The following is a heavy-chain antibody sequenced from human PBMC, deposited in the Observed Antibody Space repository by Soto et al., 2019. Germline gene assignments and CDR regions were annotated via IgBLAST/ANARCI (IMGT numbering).Heavy chain of an antibody. J-gene: IGHJ6*02. CDR3: ARDLWGYCGTDCYPLDV. V-gene: IGHV4-59*01. Sequence: SETLSLTCTVSGGSISRYYWSWIRQPTGKGLEWIGYMYNTGSTVYNPSFKSRVTISVDTSKNQFSLKLNSVTAADTAVYYCARDLWGYCGTDCYPLDVWGQGTTVTVSS. CDR2: MYNTGST. D-gene: IGHD2-21*02. CDR1: GGSISRYY.